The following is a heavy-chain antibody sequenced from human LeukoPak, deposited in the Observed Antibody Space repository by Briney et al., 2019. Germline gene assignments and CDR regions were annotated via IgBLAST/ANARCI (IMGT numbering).Heavy chain of an antibody. CDR1: GFTFSSYS. D-gene: IGHD3-10*01. Sequence: PGGSLRLSCAASGFTFSSYSMNWVRQAPGKGLEWVSSISSSSSYIYYADSVKGRFTISRGNAKNSLYLQMNSLRAEDTAVYFCAKRGVVIRVFLVGFHKEAYYFDSWGQGALVTVSS. CDR2: ISSSSSYI. V-gene: IGHV3-21*04. J-gene: IGHJ4*02. CDR3: AKRGVVIRVFLVGFHKEAYYFDS.